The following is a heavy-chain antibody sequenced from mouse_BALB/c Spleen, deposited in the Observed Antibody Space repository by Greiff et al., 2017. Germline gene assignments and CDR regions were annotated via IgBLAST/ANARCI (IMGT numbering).Heavy chain of an antibody. Sequence: VQLVESGPELVKPGASVKISCKASGYTFTDYYINWVKQKPGQGLEWIGWIYPGSGNTKYNEKFKGKATLTVDTSSSTAYMQLSSLTSEDTAVYFCARYYYGPLDYWGQGTTLTVSS. CDR3: ARYYYGPLDY. D-gene: IGHD1-1*01. CDR1: GYTFTDYY. V-gene: IGHV1-84*02. J-gene: IGHJ2*01. CDR2: IYPGSGNT.